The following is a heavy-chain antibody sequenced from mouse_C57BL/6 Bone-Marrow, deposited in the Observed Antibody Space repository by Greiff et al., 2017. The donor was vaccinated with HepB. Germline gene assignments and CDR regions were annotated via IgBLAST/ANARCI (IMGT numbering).Heavy chain of an antibody. CDR3: ARSKGSMEYYTFDD. D-gene: IGHD1-1*01. CDR1: GYTFTSYW. Sequence: QVQLQQPGAELVKPGASVKLSCKASGYTFTSYWMHWVKQRPGQGLEWIGMIHPNSGSTNYNEKFKSKATLTVDKSSSTAYMQLSSLTSEDSAVYYCARSKGSMEYYTFDDWGQGTTLTVSS. CDR2: IHPNSGST. V-gene: IGHV1-64*01. J-gene: IGHJ2*01.